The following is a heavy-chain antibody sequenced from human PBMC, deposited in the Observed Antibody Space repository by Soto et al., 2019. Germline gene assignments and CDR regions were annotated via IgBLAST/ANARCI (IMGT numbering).Heavy chain of an antibody. CDR3: AKIVVAAAGTGDY. D-gene: IGHD6-13*01. CDR1: GFTFSSYG. J-gene: IGHJ4*02. V-gene: IGHV3-30*18. Sequence: VQLVESGGGVVQPGRSLRLSCAASGFTFSSYGMHWVRQAPGKGLEWVAVISYDGSNKYYADSVKGRFTISRDNSKNTLYLQMNSLRAEDTAVYYCAKIVVAAAGTGDYWGQGTLVTVSS. CDR2: ISYDGSNK.